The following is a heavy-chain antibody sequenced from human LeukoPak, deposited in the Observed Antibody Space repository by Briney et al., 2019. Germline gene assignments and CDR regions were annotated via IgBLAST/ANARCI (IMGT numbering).Heavy chain of an antibody. D-gene: IGHD4-17*01. V-gene: IGHV3-48*02. CDR2: IGGTHSNI. CDR1: GFTFSSSW. CDR3: ARDRDYAFDS. J-gene: IGHJ4*02. Sequence: PGGSLRLSCVASGFTFSSSWMSWVRQAPGKGLEWVSYIGGTHSNIYYADSVKGRFTISRDDAKNSLYLQMNSLRDEDTAVYYCARDRDYAFDSWGQGTLVTVSS.